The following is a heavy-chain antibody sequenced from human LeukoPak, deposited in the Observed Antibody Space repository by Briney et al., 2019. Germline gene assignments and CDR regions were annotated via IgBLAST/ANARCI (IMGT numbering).Heavy chain of an antibody. J-gene: IGHJ5*02. V-gene: IGHV1-69*05. CDR2: IIPIFGTV. CDR1: GGTFSSYA. D-gene: IGHD5-18*01. CDR3: ARVPRGYSYGYLGSNNWFDP. Sequence: SVKVSCKASGGTFSSYAISWVRQAPGQGLEWMGRIIPIFGTVNYAQKFQGRVTITTDESTSTAYMELSSLRSEDPAVYYCARVPRGYSYGYLGSNNWFDPWGQGTLVTVSS.